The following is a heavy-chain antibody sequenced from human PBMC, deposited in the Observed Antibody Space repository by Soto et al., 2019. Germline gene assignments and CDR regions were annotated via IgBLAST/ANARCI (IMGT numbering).Heavy chain of an antibody. CDR3: AGPPKKTKIYNYYGMDV. D-gene: IGHD1-1*01. CDR2: IIPIFGTA. Sequence: SVKVSCKASGGTFSSYAISWVRQAPGQGLEWMGGIIPIFGTANYAQKFQGRVTITADESTSTAYMELSSLRSEDTAVYYCAGPPKKTKIYNYYGMDVGGQGTRVT. V-gene: IGHV1-69*13. J-gene: IGHJ6*02. CDR1: GGTFSSYA.